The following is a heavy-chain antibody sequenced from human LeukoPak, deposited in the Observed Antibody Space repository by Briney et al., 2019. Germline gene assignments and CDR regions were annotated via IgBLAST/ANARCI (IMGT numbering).Heavy chain of an antibody. CDR3: TRVVEFLETYMDV. CDR2: IYYSGST. V-gene: IGHV4-59*01. J-gene: IGHJ6*03. CDR1: GGSISSYY. D-gene: IGHD3-3*01. Sequence: PSETLSLTCTVSGGSISSYYWSWIRQPPGKGLEWIGYIYYSGSTNYNPSLKSRVTISVDTSKNQFSLKLSSVTAADTAVYYCTRVVEFLETYMDVWGKGTTVTVSS.